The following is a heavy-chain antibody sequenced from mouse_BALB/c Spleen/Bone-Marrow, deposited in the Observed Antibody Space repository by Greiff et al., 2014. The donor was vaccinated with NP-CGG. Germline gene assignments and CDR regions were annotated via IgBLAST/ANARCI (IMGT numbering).Heavy chain of an antibody. CDR1: GYTFTSYV. D-gene: IGHD6-1*01. CDR2: INPYNDGT. CDR3: ARRGRIAEALGY. J-gene: IGHJ2*01. Sequence: EVKLMESGPEQVKPGASVKMSCKASGYTFTSYVMHWVKQKPEQGLEWIGYINPYNDGTKYNEKFKGKATLTSDKSSSTAYMELSSLTSEDSAVYYCARRGRIAEALGYWGQGTTLTVSS. V-gene: IGHV1-14*01.